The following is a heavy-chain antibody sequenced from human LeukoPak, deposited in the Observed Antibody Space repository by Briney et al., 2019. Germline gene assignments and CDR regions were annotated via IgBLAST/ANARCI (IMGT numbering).Heavy chain of an antibody. CDR1: GFTVTHYG. CDR2: IASDGNYK. Sequence: PGESLRLYCAASGFTVTHYGMHWVRQAPGKGLEWVAYIASDGNYKDYGDSVKGRFTISRDNSRNTLYLQMDSLRAEDTAVYYCANLPYNWNTHFGDYWGQGTLVSVSS. J-gene: IGHJ4*02. D-gene: IGHD1-1*01. V-gene: IGHV3-30*02. CDR3: ANLPYNWNTHFGDY.